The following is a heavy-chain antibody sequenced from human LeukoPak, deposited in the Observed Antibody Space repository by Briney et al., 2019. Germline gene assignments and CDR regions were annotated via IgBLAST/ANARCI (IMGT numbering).Heavy chain of an antibody. CDR1: EFTFINYA. V-gene: IGHV3-23*01. J-gene: IGHJ4*02. CDR3: ASMGASIYGSYYFEY. CDR2: ISGSGTTT. Sequence: PGGSLRLSCAGSEFTFINYAMSWVRQAPGKGLEWVSTISGSGTTTYYADSVKGRFTISRDTSKNTMYTQMNSLRAEDTAVYYCASMGASIYGSYYFEYWGQGALVTVSS. D-gene: IGHD3-10*01.